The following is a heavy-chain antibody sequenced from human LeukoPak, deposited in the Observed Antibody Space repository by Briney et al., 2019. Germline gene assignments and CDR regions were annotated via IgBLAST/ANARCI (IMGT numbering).Heavy chain of an antibody. Sequence: GASLRLSCAASGFTFSSYAMSWVRQAPGKGLEWFSAISGSGGSTYYADSVKGRFAISRDNSKNTLCLQMNSLRAEDTAVYYCANQKSYYYYGMDVWGQGTTVTVSS. CDR1: GFTFSSYA. CDR2: ISGSGGST. CDR3: ANQKSYYYYGMDV. V-gene: IGHV3-23*01. J-gene: IGHJ6*02.